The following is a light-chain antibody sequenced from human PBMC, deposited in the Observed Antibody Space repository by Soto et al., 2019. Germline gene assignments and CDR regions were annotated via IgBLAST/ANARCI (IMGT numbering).Light chain of an antibody. J-gene: IGKJ2*01. Sequence: DIQMTQSPSSLSASVGDRVTITCRASQTISTYLNWYQQKPGKAPRLLIYDASSLLSGVSSRFSCSGSGTDFTLTIASLQPEDFSTYYCQQSDSTPYTFGQGTKVEI. CDR3: QQSDSTPYT. CDR2: DAS. CDR1: QTISTY. V-gene: IGKV1-39*01.